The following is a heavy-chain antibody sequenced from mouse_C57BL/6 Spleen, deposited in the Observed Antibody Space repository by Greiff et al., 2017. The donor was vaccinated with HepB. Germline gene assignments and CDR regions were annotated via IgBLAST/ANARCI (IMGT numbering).Heavy chain of an antibody. CDR1: GYTFTSYW. CDR3: ARRGLYSNYAWFAY. CDR2: IYPGSGST. D-gene: IGHD2-5*01. J-gene: IGHJ3*01. V-gene: IGHV1-55*01. Sequence: QFQLQQPGAELVKPGASVKMSCKASGYTFTSYWITWVKQRPGQGLEWIGDIYPGSGSTNYNEKFKSKATLTVDTSSSTAYMQLSSLTSEDSAVYYCARRGLYSNYAWFAYWGQGTLVTVSA.